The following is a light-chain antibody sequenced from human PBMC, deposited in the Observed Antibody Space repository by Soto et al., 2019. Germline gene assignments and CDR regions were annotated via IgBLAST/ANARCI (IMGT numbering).Light chain of an antibody. CDR2: DAS. V-gene: IGKV3-11*01. CDR1: QSVATY. J-gene: IGKJ3*01. CDR3: QQRSSWPQVT. Sequence: EIVLTQSPATLSLSPGERATLSCRASQSVATYLAWYQHKPGQAPRLLIYDASSRATGIPARFSGSGSGTDFSLTISSLEPEDFAVYYCQQRSSWPQVTFGPGTKVDIK.